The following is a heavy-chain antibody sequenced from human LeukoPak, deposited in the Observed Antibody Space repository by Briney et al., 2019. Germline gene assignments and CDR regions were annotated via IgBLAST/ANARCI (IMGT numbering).Heavy chain of an antibody. CDR3: ARAPPIGVTYSFDY. Sequence: PGGSLRLSCAASGLTFSMSWMAWVRQAPGRGLEWVGRSRNRANSYTTEYATSVKGRFTISREETKNSLYLQMNRLKTEDTAVYYCARAPPIGVTYSFDYWGQGTLVTVSS. CDR1: GLTFSMSW. J-gene: IGHJ4*02. D-gene: IGHD2-21*02. V-gene: IGHV3-72*01. CDR2: SRNRANSYTT.